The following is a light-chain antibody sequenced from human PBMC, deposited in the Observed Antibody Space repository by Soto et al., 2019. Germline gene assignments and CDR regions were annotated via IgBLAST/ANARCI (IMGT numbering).Light chain of an antibody. V-gene: IGKV3-20*01. J-gene: IGKJ1*01. CDR1: QSVTTSY. CDR3: QHYGSSPR. Sequence: EIVLTQSPGTLSLSPGERATLSCRASQSVTTSYLAWYQRKPGQAPRLLIYGASSRATGIPNRFSGSGSGTDFTLTISRLGPEDCAVYYCQHYGSSPRFGQGTKVEIK. CDR2: GAS.